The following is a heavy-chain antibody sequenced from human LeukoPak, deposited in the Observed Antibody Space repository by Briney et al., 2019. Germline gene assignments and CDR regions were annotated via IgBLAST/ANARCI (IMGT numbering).Heavy chain of an antibody. CDR3: ASEVPDCTNGVCYTDY. Sequence: ASVKVSCKASGYTFTSYGISWVRQAPGQGLEWMGWISAYNGNTNYAQKFQGRVTITADKSTSTAYMELSSLRSEDTAVYYCASEVPDCTNGVCYTDYWGQGTLVTVSS. D-gene: IGHD2-8*01. V-gene: IGHV1-18*01. CDR2: ISAYNGNT. CDR1: GYTFTSYG. J-gene: IGHJ4*02.